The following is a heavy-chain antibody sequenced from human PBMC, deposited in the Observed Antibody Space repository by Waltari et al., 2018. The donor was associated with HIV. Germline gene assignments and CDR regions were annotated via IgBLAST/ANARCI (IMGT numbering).Heavy chain of an antibody. D-gene: IGHD1-26*01. CDR1: GFNVRTKY. CDR2: IYIGGST. J-gene: IGHJ1*01. Sequence: EVQLVESGGALIQTGGSLRLSSAVSGFNVRTKYMSWVRQAPGKGLVWVSVIYIGGSTYYADSVKRRFTISRDEFRNTLNLQMNSLRVGDTAVYYCATHYEASGHEYFEHWGPGTLVAVSS. V-gene: IGHV3-53*01. CDR3: ATHYEASGHEYFEH.